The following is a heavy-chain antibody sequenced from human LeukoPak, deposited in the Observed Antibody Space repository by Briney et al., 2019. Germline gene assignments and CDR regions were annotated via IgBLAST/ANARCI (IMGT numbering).Heavy chain of an antibody. J-gene: IGHJ4*02. D-gene: IGHD1-26*01. Sequence: GGSLRLSCAASGFTFSSYAMSWVRQAPGKGLEWVSAISGSGDSTYYADSVKGRFTISRDNSKNTLYLQMNSLRAEDTAVYYCAKAYYSGSYYPGLFDYWGQGTLVTVSS. CDR2: ISGSGDST. CDR3: AKAYYSGSYYPGLFDY. CDR1: GFTFSSYA. V-gene: IGHV3-23*01.